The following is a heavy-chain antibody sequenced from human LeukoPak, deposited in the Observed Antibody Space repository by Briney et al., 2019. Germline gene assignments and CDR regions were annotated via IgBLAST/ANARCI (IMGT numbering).Heavy chain of an antibody. J-gene: IGHJ5*02. CDR2: ISGSGGST. Sequence: GGSLRLSCAASGFTFSSYAMSWVRQAPGKGLEWVSAISGSGGSTYYADSVKGRFTISRDNSKNTLYLHMNSLRAEDTAVHYCAKDSMVVTPGWFDPWGQGTLVTVSS. CDR1: GFTFSSYA. CDR3: AKDSMVVTPGWFDP. D-gene: IGHD4-23*01. V-gene: IGHV3-23*01.